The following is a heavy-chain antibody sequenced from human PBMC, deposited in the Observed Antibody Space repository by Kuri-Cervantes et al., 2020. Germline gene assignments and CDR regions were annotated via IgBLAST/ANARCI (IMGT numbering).Heavy chain of an antibody. CDR3: ARDISSRGSFDY. J-gene: IGHJ4*02. D-gene: IGHD6-13*01. CDR2: IYYSGST. Sequence: ESLKISCTVSGGSVSSGSYYWSWIRQPPGKGLEWIGYIYYSGSTNYNPSLKSRVTISVDKFKNQFSLKLSSVTAADTAVYYCARDISSRGSFDYWGQGTLVTVSS. V-gene: IGHV4-61*01. CDR1: GGSVSSGSYY.